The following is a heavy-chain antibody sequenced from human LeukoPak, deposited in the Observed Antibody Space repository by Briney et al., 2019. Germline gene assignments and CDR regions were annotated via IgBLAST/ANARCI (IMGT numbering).Heavy chain of an antibody. J-gene: IGHJ3*02. D-gene: IGHD3-10*01. V-gene: IGHV4-30-2*01. Sequence: SQTLSLTCTVSGDSISRSDYSWGRIRQPPGKGLEWVGYIYHSGSTYYNPSLRSRVTMSIDRSKNQFSLKLPSVTAADTAVYYCARVGSGDAFDIWGQGTMVTVSS. CDR3: ARVGSGDAFDI. CDR2: IYHSGST. CDR1: GDSISRSDYS.